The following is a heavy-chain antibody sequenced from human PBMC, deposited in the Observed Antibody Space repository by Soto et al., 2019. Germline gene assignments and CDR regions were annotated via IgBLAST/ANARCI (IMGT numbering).Heavy chain of an antibody. D-gene: IGHD2-21*02. CDR1: GYTFTSYG. J-gene: IGHJ4*02. V-gene: IGHV1-18*04. CDR2: ISAYNGNT. CDR3: ARDRGGDLQYYFDY. Sequence: ASVKVSCKASGYTFTSYGISWVRQAPGQGLEWMGWISAYNGNTNYAQKLQGRVTMTTDTSTSTAYMELRSLRSEDTAVYYCARDRGGDLQYYFDYWGQGTLVTVSS.